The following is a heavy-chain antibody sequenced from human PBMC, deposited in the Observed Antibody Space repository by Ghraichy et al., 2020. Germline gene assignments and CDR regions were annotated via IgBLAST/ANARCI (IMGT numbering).Heavy chain of an antibody. V-gene: IGHV3-11*01. Sequence: GGSLRLSCAASGFTFSDYYMSWIRQAPGKGLEWVSYISSSGSTIYYADSVKGRFTISRDNAKNSLYLQMNSLRAEDTTVYYCARCRRSIAARTYYYGMDVWGPGTTVTVSS. CDR2: ISSSGSTI. CDR3: ARCRRSIAARTYYYGMDV. J-gene: IGHJ6*02. CDR1: GFTFSDYY. D-gene: IGHD6-6*01.